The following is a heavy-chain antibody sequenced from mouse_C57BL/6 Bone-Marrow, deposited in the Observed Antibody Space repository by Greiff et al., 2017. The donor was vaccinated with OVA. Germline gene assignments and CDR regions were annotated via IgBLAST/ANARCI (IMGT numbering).Heavy chain of an antibody. CDR1: GFSLTSYA. CDR3: ARNSYYYGSSSHYFDY. J-gene: IGHJ2*01. V-gene: IGHV2-9-1*01. CDR2: IWTGGGT. Sequence: VQLQQSGPGLVAPSQSLSITCTVSGFSLTSYAISWVRQPPGKGLEWLGVIWTGGGTNYNSALKSRLSISKDNSKSQVFLKMNSLQTDDTARYYCARNSYYYGSSSHYFDYWGQGTTLTVSS. D-gene: IGHD1-1*01.